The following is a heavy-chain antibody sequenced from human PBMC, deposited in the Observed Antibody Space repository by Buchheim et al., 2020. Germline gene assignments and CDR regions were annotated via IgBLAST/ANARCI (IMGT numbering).Heavy chain of an antibody. CDR2: ISYGGTNK. CDR3: ARDSTGMTTYYDSDGRFDN. Sequence: QVQLVESGGGAVQAGRSLRLSCAASGFTFRIYAMHWVRQVPGKGLEWVALISYGGTNKYYADSVKGRFTISRDNSKNTLFLEMNSLRDEDTALYFCARDSTGMTTYYDSDGRFDNWGQGTL. D-gene: IGHD3-22*01. J-gene: IGHJ4*02. CDR1: GFTFRIYA. V-gene: IGHV3-30-3*01.